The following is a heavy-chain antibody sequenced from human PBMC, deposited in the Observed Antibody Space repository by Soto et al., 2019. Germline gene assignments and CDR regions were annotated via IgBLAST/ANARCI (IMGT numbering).Heavy chain of an antibody. CDR3: ARGVLYCSGGSCLGYYFDY. V-gene: IGHV4-61*01. CDR1: GGSVSSGSYY. CDR2: IYYSGST. J-gene: IGHJ4*02. D-gene: IGHD2-15*01. Sequence: SETLSLTCTVSGGSVSSGSYYWSWIRQPPGKGLEWIGYIYYSGSTNYNPSLKSRVTISVDTSKNQFSLKLSSVTAADTAVYYCARGVLYCSGGSCLGYYFDYWGQGTLVTVSS.